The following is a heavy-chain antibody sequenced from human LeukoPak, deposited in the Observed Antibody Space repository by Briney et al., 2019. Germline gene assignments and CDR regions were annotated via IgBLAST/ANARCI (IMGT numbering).Heavy chain of an antibody. Sequence: ASVKVSCKASGYTFTSYDINWVRQATGQGLEWMGWMNPNSGNTGYAQKFQGRVTMTTDTSTSTAYMELRSLRSDDTAVYYCARDGIRGYSYGSLGDFDYWGQGTLVTVSS. V-gene: IGHV1-8*01. CDR1: GYTFTSYD. J-gene: IGHJ4*02. CDR2: MNPNSGNT. CDR3: ARDGIRGYSYGSLGDFDY. D-gene: IGHD5-18*01.